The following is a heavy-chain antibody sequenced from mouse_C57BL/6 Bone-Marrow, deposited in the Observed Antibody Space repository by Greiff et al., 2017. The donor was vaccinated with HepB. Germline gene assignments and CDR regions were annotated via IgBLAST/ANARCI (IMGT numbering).Heavy chain of an antibody. CDR1: GFTFSDYG. Sequence: EVQGVESGGGLVQPGGSLKLSCAASGFTFSDYGMAWVRQAPRKGPEWVAFISNLAYSIYYADTVTGRFTISRENAKNTLYLEMSSLRSEDTAMYYCARGGLRGYYYAMDYWGQGTSVTVSS. V-gene: IGHV5-15*01. D-gene: IGHD2-4*01. J-gene: IGHJ4*01. CDR3: ARGGLRGYYYAMDY. CDR2: ISNLAYSI.